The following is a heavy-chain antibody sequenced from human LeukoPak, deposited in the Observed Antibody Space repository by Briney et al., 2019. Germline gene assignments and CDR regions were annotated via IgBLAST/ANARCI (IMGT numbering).Heavy chain of an antibody. D-gene: IGHD3-22*01. CDR1: GYTFTSYY. CDR3: ARAQSSGHLDY. V-gene: IGHV1-46*01. J-gene: IGHJ4*02. Sequence: ASVKVSCKASGYTFTSYYMHWVRQAPGQGLEWMGIINPSGGSTSYAQKFQGRVTMTRDMSTSTVYMELSSLRSEDTAVYYCARAQSSGHLDYWGQGTLVTVSS. CDR2: INPSGGST.